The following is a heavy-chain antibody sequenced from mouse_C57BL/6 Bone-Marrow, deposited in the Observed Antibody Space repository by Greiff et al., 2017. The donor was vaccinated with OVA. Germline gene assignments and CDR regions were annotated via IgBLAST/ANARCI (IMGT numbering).Heavy chain of an antibody. V-gene: IGHV3-6*01. J-gene: IGHJ1*03. D-gene: IGHD2-1*01. CDR3: ARDPYGNYWYFDV. Sequence: EVKLQESGPGLVKPSQSLSLTCSVTGYSITSGYYWNWIRQFPGNKLEWMGYISYDGSNNYNPSLKNRISITRDTSKNQFFLKLNSVTTEDTATDYCARDPYGNYWYFDVWGTGTTVTVSS. CDR1: GYSITSGYY. CDR2: ISYDGSN.